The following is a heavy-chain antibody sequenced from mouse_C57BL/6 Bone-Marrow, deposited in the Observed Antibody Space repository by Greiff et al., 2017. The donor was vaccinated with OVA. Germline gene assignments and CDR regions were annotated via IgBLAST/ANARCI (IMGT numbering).Heavy chain of an antibody. CDR1: GYSFTDYN. J-gene: IGHJ1*03. V-gene: IGHV1-39*01. CDR3: AFYYGSSYRYFDV. D-gene: IGHD1-1*01. CDR2: INPNYGTT. Sequence: EVQLQQSGPELVKPGASVKISCTASGYSFTDYNMYWVKQRNGKSLEWIGVINPNYGTTSYTQKFKGPATLTVDPSSSTAYMQLNSLTSEDSAVYYCAFYYGSSYRYFDVWGTGTTVTVSS.